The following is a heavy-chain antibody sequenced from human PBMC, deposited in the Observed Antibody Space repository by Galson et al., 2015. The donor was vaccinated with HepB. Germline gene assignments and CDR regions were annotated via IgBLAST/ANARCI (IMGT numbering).Heavy chain of an antibody. Sequence: SLRLSCAASGFTFIDYYMHWVRQAPGQGLEWMGWINPNSSTTYYAHKLQGKVTVTSDTSTNTAYLELSRLRSDDTAVYYCARDYYDSSGPPAEYVQHWGQGTLVTV. CDR3: ARDYYDSSGPPAEYVQH. V-gene: IGHV1-2*02. J-gene: IGHJ1*01. CDR1: GFTFIDYY. CDR2: INPNSSTT. D-gene: IGHD3-22*01.